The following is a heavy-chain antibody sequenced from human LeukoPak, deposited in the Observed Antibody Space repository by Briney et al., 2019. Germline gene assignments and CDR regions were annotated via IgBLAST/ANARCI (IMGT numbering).Heavy chain of an antibody. CDR3: AKVLTYGGNPGGAFDI. J-gene: IGHJ3*02. Sequence: GGSLRLSCAGSGFAFSNSWMGWVRQAPGKGLEWVANVQHIGGETYYVDSVKGRFTISRDNSKNTLYLQMNSLRAEDTAVYYCAKVLTYGGNPGGAFDIWGQGTMVTVSS. D-gene: IGHD4-23*01. V-gene: IGHV3-7*03. CDR2: VQHIGGET. CDR1: GFAFSNSW.